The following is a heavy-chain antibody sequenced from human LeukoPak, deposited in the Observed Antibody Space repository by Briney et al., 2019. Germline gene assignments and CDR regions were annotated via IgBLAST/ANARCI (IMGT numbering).Heavy chain of an antibody. J-gene: IGHJ4*02. CDR1: GFTFSDYW. CDR3: ARELGYCGHTRCHKPLDF. CDR2: INGDGSSA. Sequence: GGSLRLSCVASGFTFSDYWMDWVRQVPRKGLVWVSRINGDGSSASYADSVKGRFTISRDNAKNTMYLQMNSLRGEDTAVYYCARELGYCGHTRCHKPLDFWGQGTLATVSS. D-gene: IGHD2-2*01. V-gene: IGHV3-74*01.